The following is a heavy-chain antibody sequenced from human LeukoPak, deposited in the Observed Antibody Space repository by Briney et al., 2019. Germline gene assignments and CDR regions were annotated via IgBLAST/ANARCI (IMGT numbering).Heavy chain of an antibody. CDR3: AKEIYYDSSAFFDY. CDR2: MGSDGSKK. Sequence: PGGTLRLSCAASGFSFRSYGIHWVRQAPGQGLEWVAVMGSDGSKKYYADSVKGRFTISRDNSKNTLYLQMNSLRTEDTAMYFCAKEIYYDSSAFFDYWGQGTLVTVSS. V-gene: IGHV3-30*18. J-gene: IGHJ4*02. D-gene: IGHD3-22*01. CDR1: GFSFRSYG.